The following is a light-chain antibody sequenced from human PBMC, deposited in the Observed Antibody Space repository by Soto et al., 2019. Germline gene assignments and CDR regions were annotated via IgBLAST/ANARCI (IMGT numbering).Light chain of an antibody. CDR1: SSDVGNYDL. CDR3: CSYTTSSTRV. J-gene: IGLJ1*01. CDR2: EDT. V-gene: IGLV2-14*02. Sequence: QSVLTQPASVSGSPGQSITISCTGTSSDVGNYDLVSWYQQHPGKAPRLMIYEDTKRPSGVTYRFSGSKSGNTASLAISGLQAEDEADYYCCSYTTSSTRVFGTGTKVTVL.